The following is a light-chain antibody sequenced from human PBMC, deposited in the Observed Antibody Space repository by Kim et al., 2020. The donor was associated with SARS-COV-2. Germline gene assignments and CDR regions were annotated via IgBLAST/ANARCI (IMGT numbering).Light chain of an antibody. J-gene: IGLJ3*02. Sequence: SSELTQDPAVSVALGQTVRITCQGESLRSYYASWYQQKPGQAPVLVIYGKNNRPSGIPDRFSGSSSGNTASLTITGAQAEDEADYYCNSRDSSVNHSWVF. CDR2: GKN. CDR3: NSRDSSVNHSWV. V-gene: IGLV3-19*01. CDR1: SLRSYY.